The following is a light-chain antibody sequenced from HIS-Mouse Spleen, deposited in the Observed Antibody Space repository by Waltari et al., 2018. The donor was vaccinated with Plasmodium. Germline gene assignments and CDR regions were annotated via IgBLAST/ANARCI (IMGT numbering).Light chain of an antibody. Sequence: IVMTQSPATLSVSRGDRATLSCRASQSVSSNLAWYQQKPGQAPRLLIYGASTRATGIPARFSGSGSGTEFTLTISSMQSEDFAVYYCQQYNNWPRGTFGQGTKVEIK. CDR3: QQYNNWPRGT. J-gene: IGKJ1*01. CDR2: GAS. V-gene: IGKV3-15*01. CDR1: QSVSSN.